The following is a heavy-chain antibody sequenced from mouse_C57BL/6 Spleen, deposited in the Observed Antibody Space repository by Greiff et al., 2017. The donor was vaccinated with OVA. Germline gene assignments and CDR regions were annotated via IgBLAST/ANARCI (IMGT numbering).Heavy chain of an antibody. CDR3: ARALYYYGSYFDY. CDR2: ISSGSSTI. Sequence: EVKLQESGGGLVKPGGSLKLSCAASGFTFSDYGMHWVRQAPEKGLEWVAYISSGSSTIYYADTVKGRFTISRDNAKNTLFLQMTSLRSEDTAMYYCARALYYYGSYFDYWGQGTTLTVSS. CDR1: GFTFSDYG. V-gene: IGHV5-17*01. D-gene: IGHD1-1*01. J-gene: IGHJ2*01.